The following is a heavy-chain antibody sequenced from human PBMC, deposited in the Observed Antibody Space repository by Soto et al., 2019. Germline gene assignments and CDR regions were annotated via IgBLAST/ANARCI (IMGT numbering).Heavy chain of an antibody. CDR1: EGTFNNYA. J-gene: IGHJ4*02. Sequence: QVQLVQSGAEVKKPGSSVRVSCKTSEGTFNNYAISWVRQAPGQGREWMGGIIPLFDAVKYAQKFQGRVTSTADKSTSTAYMELHNLTSEDTAVYYCARDDALRETSGYFYLDYWGQGTPVTVTS. D-gene: IGHD3-22*01. V-gene: IGHV1-69*06. CDR2: IIPLFDAV. CDR3: ARDDALRETSGYFYLDY.